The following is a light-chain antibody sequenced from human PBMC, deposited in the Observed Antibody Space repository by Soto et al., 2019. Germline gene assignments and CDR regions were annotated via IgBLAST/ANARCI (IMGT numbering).Light chain of an antibody. CDR2: KVS. CDR1: QSLVFSDGNTY. J-gene: IGKJ1*01. V-gene: IGKV2-30*01. CDR3: MQGTRWLWT. Sequence: DVVLTQSPLSLPVALGQPASISCRSSQSLVFSDGNTYLNRFQQRPGQSTRRLIYKVSNRDSAVPDRFSGSGSGTDFTLKISRVEAEDVGVYYCMQGTRWLWTFGQGTKVEIK.